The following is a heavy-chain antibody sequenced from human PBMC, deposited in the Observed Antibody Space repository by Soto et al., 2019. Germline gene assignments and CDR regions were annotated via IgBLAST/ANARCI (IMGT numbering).Heavy chain of an antibody. V-gene: IGHV4-39*01. CDR3: ARHAPRELLRHGGWFDP. D-gene: IGHD2-15*01. CDR1: GGSISSSSYY. Sequence: SETLSLTCTVSGGSISSSSYYWGWIRQPPGKGLEWIGSIYYSGSTYYNPSLKSRVTISVDTSKNQLSLKLSSVTAADTAVYYCARHAPRELLRHGGWFDPWGQGTLVTVSS. J-gene: IGHJ5*02. CDR2: IYYSGST.